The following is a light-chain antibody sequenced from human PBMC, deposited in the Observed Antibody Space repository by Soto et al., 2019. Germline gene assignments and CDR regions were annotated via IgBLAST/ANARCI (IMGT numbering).Light chain of an antibody. CDR3: QQYDSVST. CDR2: DTS. J-gene: IGKJ2*01. CDR1: QDIYNY. V-gene: IGKV1-33*01. Sequence: DLQMTQSPSSLSASVGDRVTISCQASQDIYNYLNWYQQEPGKAPKLLIYDTSNLETGVPSRFSGSGSGTDFTFTISRLQPEDIAIYYCQQYDSVSTFGQGTKLEIK.